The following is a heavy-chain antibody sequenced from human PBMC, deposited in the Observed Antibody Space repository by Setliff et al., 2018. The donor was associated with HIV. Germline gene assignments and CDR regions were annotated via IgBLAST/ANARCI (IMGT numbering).Heavy chain of an antibody. CDR1: GFTFDDYG. CDR2: INWNGGST. V-gene: IGHV3-20*04. Sequence: GGSLRLSCAASGFTFDDYGMSWVRQAPGKGLEWVSGINWNGGSTGYADSVKSRFTISRDNAKNSLYLQMNSLRAEDTALYYCARRGDGYKSKIAFDIWGQGTMVTVSS. J-gene: IGHJ3*02. CDR3: ARRGDGYKSKIAFDI. D-gene: IGHD5-12*01.